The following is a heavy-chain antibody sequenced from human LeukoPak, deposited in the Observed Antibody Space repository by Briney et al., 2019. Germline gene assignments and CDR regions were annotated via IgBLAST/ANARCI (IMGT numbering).Heavy chain of an antibody. J-gene: IGHJ4*02. Sequence: PGRSLRLSCAASGFTFSSSAMHWVRQAPDKGLEWVAVISYDGSNKYYADSVKGRFTISRDNSKNTLYLQMKSLRVEDTAVYHCARVDRPHYDSDGWGYLEHWGQGTLVTVSA. D-gene: IGHD5-12*01. CDR3: ARVDRPHYDSDGWGYLEH. V-gene: IGHV3-30-3*01. CDR2: ISYDGSNK. CDR1: GFTFSSSA.